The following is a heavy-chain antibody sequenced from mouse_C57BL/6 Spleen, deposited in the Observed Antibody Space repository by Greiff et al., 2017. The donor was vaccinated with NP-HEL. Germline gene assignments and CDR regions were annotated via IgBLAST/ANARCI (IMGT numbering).Heavy chain of an antibody. CDR3: AIYDYDEGYYFDY. Sequence: VQRVESGAELARPGASVKLSCKASGYTFTSYGISWVKQRTGQGLEWIGEIYPRSGNTYYNEKFKGKATLTADKSSSTAYMELRSLTSEDSAVYFCAIYDYDEGYYFDYWGQGTTLTVSS. J-gene: IGHJ2*01. CDR2: IYPRSGNT. CDR1: GYTFTSYG. D-gene: IGHD2-4*01. V-gene: IGHV1-81*01.